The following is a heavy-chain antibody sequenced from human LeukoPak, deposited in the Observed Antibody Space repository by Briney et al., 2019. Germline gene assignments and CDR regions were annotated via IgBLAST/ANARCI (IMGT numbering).Heavy chain of an antibody. Sequence: ASVKVSCKASGYTFTCYYMHWVRQAPGQGLEWMGWINPNSGGTNYAQKFQGRVTMTRDTSISTAYMELSRLRSDDTAVYYCARGGRVYGGNPKYYFDYWGQGTLVTVSS. CDR3: ARGGRVYGGNPKYYFDY. D-gene: IGHD4-23*01. V-gene: IGHV1-2*02. CDR2: INPNSGGT. J-gene: IGHJ4*02. CDR1: GYTFTCYY.